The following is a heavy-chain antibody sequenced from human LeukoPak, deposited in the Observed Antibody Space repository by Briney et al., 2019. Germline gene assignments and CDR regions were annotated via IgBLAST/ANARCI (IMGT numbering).Heavy chain of an antibody. CDR2: INRDGSTT. CDR3: AREQSAAMSY. J-gene: IGHJ4*02. Sequence: GGSLRLSCAASGFTFSSDWMHWVRQAPGKGLVWVSRINRDGSTTTYADSVKGRFTISRDNAKNTLYLGMNSLRAEDTAVYYCAREQSAAMSYWGQGTLVTVSS. V-gene: IGHV3-74*03. CDR1: GFTFSSDW. D-gene: IGHD2-2*01.